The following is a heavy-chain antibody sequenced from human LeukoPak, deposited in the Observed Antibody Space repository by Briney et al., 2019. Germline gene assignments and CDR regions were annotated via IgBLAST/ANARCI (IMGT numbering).Heavy chain of an antibody. Sequence: PGGSLRLSCAASGFTFSHFWMSWVRQAPGKGREWVAYIKKTGSETYYVDSVKGRFTITRDNTRNSLFLQMNSLRAEETDVYYCAKISSGSYYFAYWGQGTLVTVPS. V-gene: IGHV3-7*03. D-gene: IGHD6-19*01. CDR3: AKISSGSYYFAY. CDR1: GFTFSHFW. CDR2: IKKTGSET. J-gene: IGHJ4*02.